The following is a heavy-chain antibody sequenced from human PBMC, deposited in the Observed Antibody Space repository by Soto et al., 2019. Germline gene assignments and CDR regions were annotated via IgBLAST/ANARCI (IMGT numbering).Heavy chain of an antibody. CDR3: THKGGRGAGMDV. D-gene: IGHD2-15*01. Sequence: QITVNESGPTLVKPTQTLTLTCTFSGFSLSNSGVGVAWIRQPPGKALEWLALIYWDDDERYRPSLRSRLTITKDTSKNQVVLTMTNVDPVDTATYFCTHKGGRGAGMDVWGQGTTVTVSS. CDR1: GFSLSNSGVG. J-gene: IGHJ6*02. CDR2: IYWDDDE. V-gene: IGHV2-5*02.